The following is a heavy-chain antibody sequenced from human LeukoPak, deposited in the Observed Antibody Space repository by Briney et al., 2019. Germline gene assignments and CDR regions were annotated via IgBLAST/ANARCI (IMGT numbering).Heavy chain of an antibody. CDR2: ISSSGGST. J-gene: IGHJ4*02. V-gene: IGHV3-23*01. Sequence: GGSLRLSCAASGFTFSSYAMTWVRQAPGKGLEWVSTISSSGGSTTYYADSVKGRFTISRDKSKNTLYLQMNSLRAEDTAVYYSAKDFRERVRGVFDYWGQGTLVTVSS. D-gene: IGHD3-10*01. CDR3: AKDFRERVRGVFDY. CDR1: GFTFSSYA.